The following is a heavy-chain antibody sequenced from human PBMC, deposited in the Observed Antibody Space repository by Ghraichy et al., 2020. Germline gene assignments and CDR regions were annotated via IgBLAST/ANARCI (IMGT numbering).Heavy chain of an antibody. V-gene: IGHV4-4*02. CDR3: ARDYYDSSGANWFDP. D-gene: IGHD3-22*01. J-gene: IGHJ5*02. Sequence: SETLSLTCAVSGGSISSSNWWSWVRQPPGKGLEWIGEIYHSGSTNYNPSLKSRVTISVDKSKNQFSLKLSSVTAADTAVYYCARDYYDSSGANWFDPWGQGTLVTVSS. CDR1: GGSISSSNW. CDR2: IYHSGST.